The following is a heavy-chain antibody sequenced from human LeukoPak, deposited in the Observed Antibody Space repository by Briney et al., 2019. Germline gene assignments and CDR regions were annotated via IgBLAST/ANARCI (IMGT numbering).Heavy chain of an antibody. Sequence: PSETLSLTCTVSDASVTTYSWSWLRQPAGKGLEWIGRVYSSGATKYNPSLKSRVTISADTSTNQFSLKLPSVTAADTAVYYCARDHYGSGSYKAYFDYWGHGIQVTVSS. V-gene: IGHV4-4*07. J-gene: IGHJ4*01. CDR2: VYSSGAT. D-gene: IGHD3-10*01. CDR1: DASVTTYS. CDR3: ARDHYGSGSYKAYFDY.